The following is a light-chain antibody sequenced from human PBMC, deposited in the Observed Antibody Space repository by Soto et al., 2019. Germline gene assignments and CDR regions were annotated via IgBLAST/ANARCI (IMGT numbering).Light chain of an antibody. CDR3: QQYHNCTPQKT. J-gene: IGKJ2*01. V-gene: IGKV3-15*01. CDR1: QSVSSN. CDR2: GAS. Sequence: EIVMTQSPATLSVSPGERATLSCRASQSVSSNLAWYQQKPGQAPRLLIYGASTRATGIPARFSGSGSGTEFNLTISIRQSEDFAFSVCQQYHNCTPQKTFGQGTKVEIK.